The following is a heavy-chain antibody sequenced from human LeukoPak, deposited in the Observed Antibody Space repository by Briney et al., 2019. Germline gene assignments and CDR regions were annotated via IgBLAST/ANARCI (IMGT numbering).Heavy chain of an antibody. D-gene: IGHD3-22*01. CDR2: ISYDGSNK. CDR3: AKTRYYYDSSGYSLDY. CDR1: GFTFSSYG. Sequence: PGGSLRLSCAASGFTFSSYGMHWVRQAPGKGLEWVAVISYDGSNKYYADSVKGRFTISTDNYKNTLYLQMNSLRAEDTAVYYCAKTRYYYDSSGYSLDYWGQGTLVTVSS. V-gene: IGHV3-30*18. J-gene: IGHJ4*02.